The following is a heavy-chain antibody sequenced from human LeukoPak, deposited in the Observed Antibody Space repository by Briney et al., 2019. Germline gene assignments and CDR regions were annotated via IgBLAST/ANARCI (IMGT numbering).Heavy chain of an antibody. CDR1: GFTFSSYA. J-gene: IGHJ4*02. CDR2: ISYDGSNK. CDR3: ARDEVGATVLDY. D-gene: IGHD1-26*01. Sequence: GGSLRLSCAASGFTFSSYAMHWVRQAPGKGLEWVAVISYDGSNKYYADPVKGRFTISRDNSKNTLYLQMNSLRAEDTAVYYCARDEVGATVLDYWGQGTLVTVSS. V-gene: IGHV3-30*04.